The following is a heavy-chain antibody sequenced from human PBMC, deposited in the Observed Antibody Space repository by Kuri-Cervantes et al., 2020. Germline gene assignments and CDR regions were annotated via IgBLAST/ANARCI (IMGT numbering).Heavy chain of an antibody. CDR2: IIPIFGTA. CDR3: ARASPVDTAMVGFDY. CDR1: GGTFSSYA. V-gene: IGHV1-69*06. J-gene: IGHJ4*02. Sequence: SVKVSCKASGGTFSSYAISWVRQAPGQGLEWMGGIIPIFGTANYAQKFQGRVTITADKSTSTAYMELSRLRSEDTAVYYCARASPVDTAMVGFDYWGQGTLVTVSS. D-gene: IGHD5-18*01.